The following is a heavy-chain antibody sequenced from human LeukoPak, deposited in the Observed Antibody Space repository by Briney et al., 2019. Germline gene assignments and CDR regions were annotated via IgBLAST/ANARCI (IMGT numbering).Heavy chain of an antibody. CDR1: GGSISSYY. CDR3: ARAHYGFWSGLPHFDY. V-gene: IGHV4-59*01. D-gene: IGHD3-3*01. CDR2: IYYSGST. J-gene: IGHJ4*02. Sequence: SETLSLTCTVSGGSISSYYWSWIRQPPGKGLEWIGYIYYSGSTNYNPSLKSRVTISVDTSKNQFSLKLSSVTAADTAVYYCARAHYGFWSGLPHFDYWGQGTLVTVSS.